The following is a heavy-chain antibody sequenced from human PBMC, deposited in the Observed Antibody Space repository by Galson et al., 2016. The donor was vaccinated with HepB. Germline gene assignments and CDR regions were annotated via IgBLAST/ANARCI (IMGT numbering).Heavy chain of an antibody. V-gene: IGHV3-23*01. J-gene: IGHJ6*02. Sequence: SLRLSCAASGFTFSHYAMAWVRQAPGKGLEWVSTIGGGGGNTHYADSVKGRFTVSRDNSRNTLYLQMNSLRAEDTAVYKCAKGTYFGSGSYYGMDVWGQGTTVTVSS. CDR1: GFTFSHYA. CDR3: AKGTYFGSGSYYGMDV. D-gene: IGHD3-10*01. CDR2: IGGGGGNT.